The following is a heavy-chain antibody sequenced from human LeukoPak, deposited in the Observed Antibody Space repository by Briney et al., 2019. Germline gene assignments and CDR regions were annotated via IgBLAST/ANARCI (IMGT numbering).Heavy chain of an antibody. Sequence: GGSLRLSCVASGFTFSSYAMSWVRQAPGKGLEWVSAISGSGGSTYYADSVKGRFTISRDNSKDTLYLQMNSPGAETTAVYYYGEDTAMVGGYFDYWGRGDLITVSS. V-gene: IGHV3-23*01. CDR2: ISGSGGST. D-gene: IGHD5-18*01. CDR1: GFTFSSYA. CDR3: GEDTAMVGGYFDY. J-gene: IGHJ4*02.